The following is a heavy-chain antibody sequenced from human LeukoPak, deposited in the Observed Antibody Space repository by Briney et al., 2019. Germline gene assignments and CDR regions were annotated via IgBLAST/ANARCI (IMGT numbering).Heavy chain of an antibody. CDR2: ISGSGGST. CDR3: AKARSSGSRWDY. Sequence: PGGSLRLSCAASGFTFSSYAMSWVRQAPGKGLEWVSAISGSGGSTYYADSVKSRFTISRDNSKNTLYLQMNSLRAEDTAVYYCAKARSSGSRWDYWGQGTLVTVSS. CDR1: GFTFSSYA. V-gene: IGHV3-23*01. D-gene: IGHD6-19*01. J-gene: IGHJ4*02.